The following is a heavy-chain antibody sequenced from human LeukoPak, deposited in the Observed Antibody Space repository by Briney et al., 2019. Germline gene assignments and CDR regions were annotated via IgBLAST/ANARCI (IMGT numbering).Heavy chain of an antibody. Sequence: SETLSLTCAVYGGSFSGYYWSWIRQPPGKGMEWIGEINHSVSTNYNPSLKSRVTISVDTSKNQFSLKLSSVTAADTAVYSCARGRVRGYGSGRLDAFDIWGQGTMVTVSS. V-gene: IGHV4-34*01. J-gene: IGHJ3*02. D-gene: IGHD3-10*01. CDR2: INHSVST. CDR1: GGSFSGYY. CDR3: ARGRVRGYGSGRLDAFDI.